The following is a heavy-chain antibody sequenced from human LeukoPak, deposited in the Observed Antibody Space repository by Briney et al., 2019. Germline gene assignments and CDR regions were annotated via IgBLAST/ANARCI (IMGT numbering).Heavy chain of an antibody. J-gene: IGHJ4*02. CDR1: GGSISSYY. D-gene: IGHD5-24*01. CDR2: IYYSGST. Sequence: SETLSLTCTVSGGSISSYYWSWIRQPPGKGLEWIGYIYYSGSTYYNPSLKSRVTISVDTSKNQFSLKLSSVTAADTAVYYCARKESDGYNDFDYWGQGTLVTVSS. CDR3: ARKESDGYNDFDY. V-gene: IGHV4-59*06.